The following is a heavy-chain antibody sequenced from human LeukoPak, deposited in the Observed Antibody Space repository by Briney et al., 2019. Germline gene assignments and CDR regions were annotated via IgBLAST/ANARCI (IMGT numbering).Heavy chain of an antibody. V-gene: IGHV3-23*01. CDR2: VSGSGGNI. Sequence: PGGSLRLSCAASGFTFSSYTTSWVRQAPGKGLEWVSGVSGSGGNIHYADSVKGRFTISRDNSKNTLYLQMNSLRAEDTAVYYCAASLPNIVVVPATKGPFGYWGQGALVTVSS. J-gene: IGHJ4*02. CDR1: GFTFSSYT. CDR3: AASLPNIVVVPATKGPFGY. D-gene: IGHD2-2*01.